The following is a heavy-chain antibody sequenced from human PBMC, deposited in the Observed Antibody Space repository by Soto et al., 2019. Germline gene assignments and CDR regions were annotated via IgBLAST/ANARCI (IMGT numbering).Heavy chain of an antibody. D-gene: IGHD6-13*01. Sequence: EVRLVESGGGLVQPGGSLRLSCVVSGFTFSSYWMNWVRQAPGKGLEWVANIKQDGSEKYYVDSAKGRFTISRDNAKNSLYLQMNSLSAEDTAIYYCATSRTFDYWGQGTLVTVSS. J-gene: IGHJ4*02. CDR1: GFTFSSYW. CDR2: IKQDGSEK. V-gene: IGHV3-7*01. CDR3: ATSRTFDY.